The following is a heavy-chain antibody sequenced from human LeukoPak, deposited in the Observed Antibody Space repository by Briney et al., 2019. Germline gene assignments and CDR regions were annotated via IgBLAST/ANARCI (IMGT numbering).Heavy chain of an antibody. V-gene: IGHV4-4*09. J-gene: IGHJ4*02. D-gene: IGHD5-24*01. CDR2: INDGGST. CDR3: ARGDGYNYVDY. Sequence: SETLSLTCTVSGGSIRTFYWSWIRQPPGKGLEWNGFINDGGSTNYNPSLKSRVTMSVDTSKNQFSLKLNSVTAADSAVYYCARGDGYNYVDYWGQGTLVTVSS. CDR1: GGSIRTFY.